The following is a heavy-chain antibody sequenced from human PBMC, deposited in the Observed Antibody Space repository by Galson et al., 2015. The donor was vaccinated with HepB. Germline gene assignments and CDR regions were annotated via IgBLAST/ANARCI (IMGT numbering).Heavy chain of an antibody. Sequence: SVKVSCKASGYTFTSYGISWVRQAPGQGLEWMGWISAYNGNTNYAQKLQGRVTMTTDTSTSTAYMELRSLRSDDTAVYYCAKGLLPGYYYYGMDVWGQGTTVTVSS. V-gene: IGHV1-18*04. CDR3: AKGLLPGYYYYGMDV. D-gene: IGHD1-14*01. CDR1: GYTFTSYG. J-gene: IGHJ6*02. CDR2: ISAYNGNT.